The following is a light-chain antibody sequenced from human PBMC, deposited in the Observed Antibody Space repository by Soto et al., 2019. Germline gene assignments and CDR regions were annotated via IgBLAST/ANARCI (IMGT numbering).Light chain of an antibody. CDR3: AAWDDSLNGWV. V-gene: IGLV1-44*01. CDR1: SSNIGSNT. Sequence: QSVLTQPPSASGTPGQRVTISCSGSSSNIGSNTVNWYQQLPGTAHKLLIYSNNQRPSGVPDRFSGSKSGTSASLAISGLQSEVEADYYCAAWDDSLNGWVFGGGTKLTVL. CDR2: SNN. J-gene: IGLJ3*02.